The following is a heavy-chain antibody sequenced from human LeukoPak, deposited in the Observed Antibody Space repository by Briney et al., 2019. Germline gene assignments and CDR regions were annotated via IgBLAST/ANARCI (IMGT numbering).Heavy chain of an antibody. CDR1: GFTFDDYA. Sequence: GRSLRLSCAASGFTFDDYAMHWVRQAPGKGLEWVSGISWNSGSIGYADSVKGRFTISRDNVKNSLYLQMNSLRAEDTALYYCAKGSPLDYWGQGTLVTVSS. CDR3: AKGSPLDY. CDR2: ISWNSGSI. V-gene: IGHV3-9*01. J-gene: IGHJ4*02.